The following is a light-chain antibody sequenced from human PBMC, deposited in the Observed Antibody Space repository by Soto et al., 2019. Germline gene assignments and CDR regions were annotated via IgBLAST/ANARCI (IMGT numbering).Light chain of an antibody. CDR1: GPNIGGNS. V-gene: IGLV1-51*01. CDR2: DDN. Sequence: QSVLTQPPSVSAAPGQKVTISCSGSGPNIGGNSVSWYQQLPGTAPKLLIYDDNKRPSGIPDRFSGSKSGTSATLGITGFQTGDEADYYCGSWDSSLSAYVFGTGTKVTV. J-gene: IGLJ1*01. CDR3: GSWDSSLSAYV.